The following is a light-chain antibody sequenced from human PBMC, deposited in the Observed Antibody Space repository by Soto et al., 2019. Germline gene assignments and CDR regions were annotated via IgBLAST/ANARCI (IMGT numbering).Light chain of an antibody. CDR3: QQYGTSPRWT. V-gene: IGKV3-20*01. CDR2: GAS. J-gene: IGKJ1*01. CDR1: QNIGTY. Sequence: IVLTQSPGTLSLSPGERATLSCRASQNIGTYLAWYQHKPGQAPSVLIFGASTRANGVPDRLSGSGSGTDFTLTISRLDPADFAVYYCQQYGTSPRWTFGQGTKVDIK.